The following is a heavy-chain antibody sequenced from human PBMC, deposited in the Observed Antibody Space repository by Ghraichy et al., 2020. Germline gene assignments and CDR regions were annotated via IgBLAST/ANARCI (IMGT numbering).Heavy chain of an antibody. CDR2: ISGDGGNT. D-gene: IGHD2-15*01. CDR3: AKRDTNRWYFDS. CDR1: EFTFGNYP. V-gene: IGHV3-23*01. J-gene: IGHJ4*02. Sequence: GESLNISCAASEFTFGNYPMSWVRQAPGKGLEWVSAISGDGGNTYYADSVKGRFTISRDNSENILYLQMNSLRAEDTATYYCAKRDTNRWYFDSWGQGTLVTVST.